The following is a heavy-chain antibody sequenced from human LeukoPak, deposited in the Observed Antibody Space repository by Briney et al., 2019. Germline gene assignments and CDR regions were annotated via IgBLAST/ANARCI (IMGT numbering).Heavy chain of an antibody. J-gene: IGHJ5*02. CDR1: GYTFTTSD. D-gene: IGHD2-15*01. CDR2: MNPDTGLT. CDR3: AREDADCSGTCFHWSGP. Sequence: GASVKVSCKASGYTFTTSDIHWVRQSPGQGLEWMGSMNPDTGLTGYAQKFQDRVTLTRDTTIATTYLELSSLKAEDTAVYFCAREDADCSGTCFHWSGPWGQGTLVTVSS. V-gene: IGHV1-8*01.